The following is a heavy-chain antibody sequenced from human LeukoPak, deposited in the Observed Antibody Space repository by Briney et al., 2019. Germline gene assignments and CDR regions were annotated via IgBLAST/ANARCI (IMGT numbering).Heavy chain of an antibody. CDR1: GFTFSSYW. CDR3: ATRHCSIAACRASSYKCMDD. V-gene: IGHV3-7*01. D-gene: IGHD2-2*01. CDR2: IKQDGSEK. J-gene: IGHJ6*04. Sequence: GGSLRLSCAASGFTFSSYWMSWVRQAPGKGLEWVANIKQDGSEKYYVDSVKGRFTISRDNAKNSVHLQMNSLRAEDTAVYYCATRHCSIAACRASSYKCMDDWGKGTTVTVSS.